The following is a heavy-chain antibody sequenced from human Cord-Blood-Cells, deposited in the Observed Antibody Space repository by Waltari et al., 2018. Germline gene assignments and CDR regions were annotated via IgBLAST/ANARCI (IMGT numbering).Heavy chain of an antibody. CDR3: ARGNSSSSRSFDI. CDR1: VGSFSGYY. CDR2: INHSGST. D-gene: IGHD6-6*01. V-gene: IGHV4-34*01. J-gene: IGHJ3*02. Sequence: QVQLQQWGAGLLKPSETLSLTCAVYVGSFSGYYWSWIRQPPGKGLEWIGEINHSGSTNYNPSLKSRVTISVDTSKNQFSLKLSSVTAADTAVYYCARGNSSSSRSFDIWGQGTMVTVSS.